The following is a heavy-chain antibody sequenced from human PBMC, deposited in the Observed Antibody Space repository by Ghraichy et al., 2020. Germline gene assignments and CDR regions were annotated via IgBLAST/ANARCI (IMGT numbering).Heavy chain of an antibody. Sequence: GESLNISCAASGFTFGSFAMNWVRQAPGKVLEWVSSISGSGDSTYYADSVKVRFTISRDNSKNTLYLQMNSLSAEDTALYYCAKDRVSSSSRVLWYYFDFWGQGTLVTVSS. V-gene: IGHV3-23*01. CDR1: GFTFGSFA. CDR3: AKDRVSSSSRVLWYYFDF. J-gene: IGHJ4*02. CDR2: ISGSGDST. D-gene: IGHD6-6*01.